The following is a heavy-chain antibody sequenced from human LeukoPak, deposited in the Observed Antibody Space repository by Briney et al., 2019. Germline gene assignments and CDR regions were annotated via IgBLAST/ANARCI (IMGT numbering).Heavy chain of an antibody. D-gene: IGHD4-11*01. CDR3: ARGRLPQDFDY. V-gene: IGHV4-34*01. Sequence: SETLSPTCAVYGGSFSGYYWSWISQPPGKGLEWIGEINHSGSTNYNPSLKSRVTISVDTSKNQFSLKLSSVTAADTAVYYCARGRLPQDFDYWGQGTLVTVSS. J-gene: IGHJ4*02. CDR2: INHSGST. CDR1: GGSFSGYY.